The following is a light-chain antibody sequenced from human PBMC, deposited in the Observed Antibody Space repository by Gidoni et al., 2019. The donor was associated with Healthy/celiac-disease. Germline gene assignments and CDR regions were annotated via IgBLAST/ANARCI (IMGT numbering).Light chain of an antibody. J-gene: IGKJ2*01. Sequence: EIVMTQSPATLSVSPGESATLSCRASQSVSSNLAWYQQKPGQAPRLLIYGASTRATGIPARFSGSGSGTEFTLTISSLQSEDFAVYYCQQYNNWPRTFXXXTKLEIK. CDR2: GAS. V-gene: IGKV3-15*01. CDR1: QSVSSN. CDR3: QQYNNWPRT.